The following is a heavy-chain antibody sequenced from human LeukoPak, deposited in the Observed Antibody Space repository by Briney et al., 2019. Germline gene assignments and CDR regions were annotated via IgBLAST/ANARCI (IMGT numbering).Heavy chain of an antibody. CDR2: IYYSGST. Sequence: TSETLSLTCTVSGGSISSGDYYWSWIRQPPGKGLEWIGYIYYSGSTYYNPSLKSRVTISVDTSKNQFSLKLSSVTAADTAVYYCARYDSGGYGMDVWGQGTTVTVSS. CDR1: GGSISSGDYY. J-gene: IGHJ6*02. CDR3: ARYDSGGYGMDV. V-gene: IGHV4-30-4*01. D-gene: IGHD3-22*01.